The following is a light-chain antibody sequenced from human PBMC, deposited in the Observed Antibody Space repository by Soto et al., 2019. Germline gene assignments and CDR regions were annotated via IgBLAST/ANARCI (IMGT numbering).Light chain of an antibody. Sequence: DIQMTQSPSSLSASVGDRVTISCRASQVINNYLAWYQQKPGKGPKLLIYAASTLQSGVPSRFSGSGSGTDFTLTIRSLQPEDVATYYCQKYNSAPPVTFGPGTKVDV. CDR2: AAS. J-gene: IGKJ3*01. CDR1: QVINNY. V-gene: IGKV1-27*01. CDR3: QKYNSAPPVT.